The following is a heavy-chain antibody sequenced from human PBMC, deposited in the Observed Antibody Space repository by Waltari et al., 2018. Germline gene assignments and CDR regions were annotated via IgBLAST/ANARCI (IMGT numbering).Heavy chain of an antibody. J-gene: IGHJ4*02. Sequence: EVQLVESGGGLIQAGGSMRLSCAASGFTVSSNYMSWVPQAPGKGLELLSVLYSGGSTYYPHSVQGRFTISRDNPKNTLYLQMNSLGAEDTAVYYCAATGGGYYFTYGYWGQGTLVTVSS. CDR2: LYSGGST. D-gene: IGHD3-22*01. CDR3: AATGGGYYFTYGY. CDR1: GFTVSSNY. V-gene: IGHV3-53*01.